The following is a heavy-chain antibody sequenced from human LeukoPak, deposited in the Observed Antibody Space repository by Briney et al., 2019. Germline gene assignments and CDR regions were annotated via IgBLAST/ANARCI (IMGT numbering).Heavy chain of an antibody. Sequence: GGSLRLSCAASGFTFSSYAMHWVRQARDKGLEWVAIISYDGSNKYYADSVKGRFTISRDNSKNTLYLQMNSLRAEDTAVYYCARGSVGLGITFRDWGQGTLVTVCS. CDR2: ISYDGSNK. CDR1: GFTFSSYA. D-gene: IGHD3-16*01. J-gene: IGHJ4*02. CDR3: ARGSVGLGITFRD. V-gene: IGHV3-30-3*01.